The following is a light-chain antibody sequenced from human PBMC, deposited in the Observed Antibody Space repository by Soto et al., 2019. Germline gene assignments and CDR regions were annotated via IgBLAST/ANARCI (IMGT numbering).Light chain of an antibody. V-gene: IGLV4-69*01. CDR3: QTWGTGPWV. J-gene: IGLJ3*02. CDR2: VNSDGSH. Sequence: QLVLTQSPSASASLGASVKLTCTLSSGHSSYAIAWHQQQPEKGPRYLMKVNSDGSHSKGDGIPDRFSGSSSVAERYLTISRLQSADEADYGCQTWGTGPWVFGGGTKLTVL. CDR1: SGHSSYA.